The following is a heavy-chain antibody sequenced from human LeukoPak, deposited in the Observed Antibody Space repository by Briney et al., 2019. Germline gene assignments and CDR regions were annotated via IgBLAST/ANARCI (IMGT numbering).Heavy chain of an antibody. CDR2: MYHSGST. Sequence: SETLSLTCSVSGYSIGSGQYWGWIRQPPGKGLEWIGSMYHSGSTYYNPSLKSRVTISIDTSKNQFSLKLTSVTAADRAVYYCARDRRDGYNRVIDYWGQGILVTVSS. J-gene: IGHJ4*02. V-gene: IGHV4-38-2*02. CDR1: GYSIGSGQY. CDR3: ARDRRDGYNRVIDY. D-gene: IGHD5-24*01.